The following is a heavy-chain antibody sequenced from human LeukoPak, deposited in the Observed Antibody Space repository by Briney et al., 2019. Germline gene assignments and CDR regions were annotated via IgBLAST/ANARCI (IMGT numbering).Heavy chain of an antibody. CDR3: AKDWRIAVAGTWIGADAFDI. CDR2: INPNSGGT. D-gene: IGHD6-19*01. CDR1: GYTFTGYY. V-gene: IGHV1-2*02. Sequence: ASVKVSCKASGYTFTGYYMHWVRQAPGQGLEWMGWINPNSGGTNYAQKFQGRVTMTRDTSISTAYMELSRLRSDDTAVYYCAKDWRIAVAGTWIGADAFDIWGQGTMVTVSS. J-gene: IGHJ3*02.